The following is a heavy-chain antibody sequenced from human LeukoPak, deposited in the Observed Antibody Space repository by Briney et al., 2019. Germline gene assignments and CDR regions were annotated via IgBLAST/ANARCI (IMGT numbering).Heavy chain of an antibody. CDR2: VYSGGDK. Sequence: GGSLRLSCAASEFSIRLNYMTWVRQAPGKGLEWVSIVYSGGDKYYADSVKGRFTISRDDTKNTLYLQMSSLRGEDTAIYYCARAWDFIVGAFDLWGQGTMVTVSS. CDR3: ARAWDFIVGAFDL. D-gene: IGHD2-2*01. V-gene: IGHV3-53*01. J-gene: IGHJ3*01. CDR1: EFSIRLNY.